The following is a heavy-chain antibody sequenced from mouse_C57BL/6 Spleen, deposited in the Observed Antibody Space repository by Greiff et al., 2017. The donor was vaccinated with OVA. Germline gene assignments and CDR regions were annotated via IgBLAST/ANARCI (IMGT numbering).Heavy chain of an antibody. CDR3: ARGYFDV. CDR1: GYTFTSYW. J-gene: IGHJ1*03. V-gene: IGHV1-52*01. CDR2: IDPSDSET. Sequence: VQLQQPGAELVRPGSSVKLSCTASGYTFTSYWMHWVKQRPIQGLEWIGNIDPSDSETHYNQKFKDKATLTVDKSSSTAYMQLSSLTTEDSAVYYCARGYFDVWGTGTTVTVSS.